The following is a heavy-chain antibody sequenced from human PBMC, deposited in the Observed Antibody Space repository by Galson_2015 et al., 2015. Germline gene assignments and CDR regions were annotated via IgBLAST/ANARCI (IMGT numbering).Heavy chain of an antibody. CDR2: ISYDGSNK. CDR3: AGSSTYYHFWSGYRPFDF. CDR1: GFTFSSYA. J-gene: IGHJ4*02. Sequence: SLRLSCAASGFTFSSYAMHWVRQAPGKGLEWVAVISYDGSNKFYADSVKGRFTISRDTSKNQLSLKVSSVTAADTAVYYCAGSSTYYHFWSGYRPFDFWGQGTLVTVSS. D-gene: IGHD3-3*01. V-gene: IGHV3-30-3*01.